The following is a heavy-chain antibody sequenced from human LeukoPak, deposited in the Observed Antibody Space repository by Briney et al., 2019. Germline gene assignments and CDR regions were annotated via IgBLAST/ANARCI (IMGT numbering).Heavy chain of an antibody. CDR3: ARLYSSGWYNDAFYI. V-gene: IGHV4-34*01. D-gene: IGHD6-19*01. CDR1: GGSFSGYY. Sequence: SETLSLTCAVYGGSFSGYYWNWIRQPPGKGLEWMGEINHSGSTNYNPSLKSRVTISVDTSKNQFSLKLSSVTAADTAVYYCARLYSSGWYNDAFYIWGQGTMVTVSS. CDR2: INHSGST. J-gene: IGHJ3*02.